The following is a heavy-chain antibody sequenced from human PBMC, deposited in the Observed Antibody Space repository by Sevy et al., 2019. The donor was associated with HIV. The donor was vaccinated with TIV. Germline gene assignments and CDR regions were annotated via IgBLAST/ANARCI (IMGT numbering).Heavy chain of an antibody. Sequence: SETLSLTCTVSGGSISSGDYYWSWIRQPPGKGLEWIGYIYYSGSTYYNPSLKSQVTISVDTSKNQFSLKLSSVTAADTAVYYCARGDTSTMIHDYWGQGTLVTVSS. CDR1: GGSISSGDYY. J-gene: IGHJ4*02. D-gene: IGHD3-22*01. CDR2: IYYSGST. CDR3: ARGDTSTMIHDY. V-gene: IGHV4-30-4*01.